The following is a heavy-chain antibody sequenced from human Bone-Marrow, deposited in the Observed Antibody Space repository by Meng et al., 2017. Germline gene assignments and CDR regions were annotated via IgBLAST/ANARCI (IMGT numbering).Heavy chain of an antibody. CDR3: ARGYSGSLYADY. V-gene: IGHV4-30-4*01. CDR2: IYYSGST. Sequence: QVQLQEPGPGQVKPSQTLSLTCTVSGGFICSGYYYWSWIRQPPGKGLEWIGYIYYSGSTYYNPSLKSRVTISVDTSKNQFSLKLSSVTAADTAVYYCARGYSGSLYADYWGQGTLVTVSS. D-gene: IGHD1-26*01. CDR1: GGFICSGYYY. J-gene: IGHJ4*02.